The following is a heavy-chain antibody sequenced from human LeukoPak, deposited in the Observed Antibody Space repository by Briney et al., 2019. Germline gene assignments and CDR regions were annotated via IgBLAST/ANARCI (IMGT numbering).Heavy chain of an antibody. CDR1: GFAFPTYA. CDR3: AKEPRWEQLHSFDI. J-gene: IGHJ3*02. V-gene: IGHV3-23*01. Sequence: GGSLRLSCVASGFAFPTYAMMWVRQVPGKGLEWVSSIRVSDGARFYADSVKGRFTMSRDNPKNTLFLQMNSLRPEDTAVYYCAKEPRWEQLHSFDIWGQGTTVTVSS. CDR2: IRVSDGAR. D-gene: IGHD1/OR15-1a*01.